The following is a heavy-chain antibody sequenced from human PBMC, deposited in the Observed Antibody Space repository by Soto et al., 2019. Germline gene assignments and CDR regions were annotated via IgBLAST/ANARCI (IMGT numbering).Heavy chain of an antibody. J-gene: IGHJ4*02. Sequence: PGGSLRLSCAASGFTFDDYAMHWVRQAPGKGLEWVSGISWNSGSIGYADSVKGRFTISRDNSKNSLYLQMNSLRAEDTAIYYCAKRPRALLTFDYWGQGTLVTVSS. CDR1: GFTFDDYA. CDR3: AKRPRALLTFDY. D-gene: IGHD1-26*01. V-gene: IGHV3-9*01. CDR2: ISWNSGSI.